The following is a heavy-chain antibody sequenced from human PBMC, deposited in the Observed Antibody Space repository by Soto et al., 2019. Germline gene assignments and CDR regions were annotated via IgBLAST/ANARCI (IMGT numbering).Heavy chain of an antibody. CDR3: ARDPLIRCSSTSCQDYYYYYGMDV. D-gene: IGHD2-2*01. J-gene: IGHJ6*02. CDR2: TYYRSKWYN. Sequence: SQTLSLTCAISGDSVSSNSAAWNWIRQSPSRGLEWLGRTYYRSKWYNDYAVSVKSRITINPDTSKNQFSLQLDSVTPEDTAVYYCARDPLIRCSSTSCQDYYYYYGMDVWGQGTTVTVSS. CDR1: GDSVSSNSAA. V-gene: IGHV6-1*01.